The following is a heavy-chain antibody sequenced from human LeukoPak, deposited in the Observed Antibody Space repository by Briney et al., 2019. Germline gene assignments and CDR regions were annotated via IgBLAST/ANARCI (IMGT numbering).Heavy chain of an antibody. D-gene: IGHD6-19*01. Sequence: GGSLRLSCAASGFTLNNYAMTWVRQAPGKGLEWVSGISSSGGSTYYADSVKGRFTISRDNSKNTLYLQMNSLRAEDTAVYYCAKADSSGWYVYWGQGTLVTVSS. CDR3: AKADSSGWYVY. J-gene: IGHJ4*02. CDR1: GFTLNNYA. CDR2: ISSSGGST. V-gene: IGHV3-23*01.